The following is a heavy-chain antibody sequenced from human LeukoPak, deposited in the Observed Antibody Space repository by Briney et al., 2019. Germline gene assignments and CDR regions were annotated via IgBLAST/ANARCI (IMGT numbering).Heavy chain of an antibody. CDR3: ARGYRGSSWPLYSNYMDV. CDR1: GYSISSGYY. Sequence: SETLSLTCTVSGYSISSGYYWGWIRQPPGKGLEWIGTIYHSGNTYYNPSLASRVIILVDTSKNEFSLQLGSVTAADTAVYYCARGYRGSSWPLYSNYMDVWGRGATVTASS. V-gene: IGHV4-38-2*02. D-gene: IGHD6-6*01. J-gene: IGHJ6*03. CDR2: IYHSGNT.